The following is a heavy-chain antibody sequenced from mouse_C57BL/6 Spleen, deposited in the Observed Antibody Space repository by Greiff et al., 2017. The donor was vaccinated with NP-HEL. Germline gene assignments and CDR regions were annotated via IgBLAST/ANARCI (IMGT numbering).Heavy chain of an antibody. V-gene: IGHV5-4*01. D-gene: IGHD2-3*01. CDR3: AREGYDGWYFDV. Sequence: EVQLVESGGGLVKPGGSLKLSCAASGFTFSSYAMSWVRQTPEKRLEWVATISDGGSYTYYPDNVKGRFTISRDNAKNNLYLQMSHLKSEDTAMYYCAREGYDGWYFDVWGTGTTVTVSS. J-gene: IGHJ1*03. CDR2: ISDGGSYT. CDR1: GFTFSSYA.